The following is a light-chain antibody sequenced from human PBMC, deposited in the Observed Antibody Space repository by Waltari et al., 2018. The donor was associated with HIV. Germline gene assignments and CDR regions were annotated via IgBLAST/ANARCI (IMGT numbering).Light chain of an antibody. V-gene: IGLV3-1*01. Sequence: SYDLTQPPSVSVSPGQTAAIPCSGRKLGDTYTSWYQRKAGQAPVLLIYQDVRRPSGISERFSGSSSGDTATLAIYGAQAGDEADYFCQAWASDTAVFGGVTTLTVL. CDR1: KLGDTY. J-gene: IGLJ2*01. CDR3: QAWASDTAV. CDR2: QDV.